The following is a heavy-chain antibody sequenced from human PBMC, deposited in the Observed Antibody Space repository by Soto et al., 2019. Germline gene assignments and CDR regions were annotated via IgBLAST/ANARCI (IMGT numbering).Heavy chain of an antibody. CDR1: GASITSTNW. V-gene: IGHV4-4*02. CDR2: IFRGGST. CDR3: ARAILANPWFDP. Sequence: QVQLQESGPGLVRPSETLSLTCAVSGASITSTNWWSWVRQPPGKGLEWIGGIFRGGSTNYNRSLKSRVNISVDKSNNQFSLRLTSVTAADTAVYYCARAILANPWFDPWGQGTLVSVYS. J-gene: IGHJ5*02. D-gene: IGHD2-2*02.